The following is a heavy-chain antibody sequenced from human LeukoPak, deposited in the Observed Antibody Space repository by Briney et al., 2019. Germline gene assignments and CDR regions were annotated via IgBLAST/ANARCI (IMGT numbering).Heavy chain of an antibody. V-gene: IGHV1-46*01. J-gene: IGHJ6*04. Sequence: GASVKVSCKASGNTFTSYYIHWVRQAPGQGLEWMGIINASGGGTSYAPKFQGRITVTRDMSTSKVYMELSSRRSEDTAVYYCARDPQGSLPSDVWGKGTTVTVSS. D-gene: IGHD2-15*01. CDR3: ARDPQGSLPSDV. CDR1: GNTFTSYY. CDR2: INASGGGT.